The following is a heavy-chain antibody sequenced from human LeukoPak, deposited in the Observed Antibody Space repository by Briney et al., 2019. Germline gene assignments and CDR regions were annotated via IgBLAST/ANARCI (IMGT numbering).Heavy chain of an antibody. CDR2: IYHSGST. CDR1: GYSISSGYY. Sequence: PSETLSLTCAVSGYSISSGYYWGWIRQPPGEGLEWIGSIYHSGSTYYNPSLKSRVTISVDTSKNQFSLKLSSVTAADTAVYYCARLFSDSVVVVVTNYYMDVWGKGTTVTVSS. V-gene: IGHV4-38-2*01. J-gene: IGHJ6*03. D-gene: IGHD3-22*01. CDR3: ARLFSDSVVVVVTNYYMDV.